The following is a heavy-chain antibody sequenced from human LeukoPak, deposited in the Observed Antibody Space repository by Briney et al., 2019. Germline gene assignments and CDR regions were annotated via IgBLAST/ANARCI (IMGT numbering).Heavy chain of an antibody. CDR1: GFTFDDYA. CDR2: ISWNSGSI. CDR3: AKAASYGDYVDNWFDP. D-gene: IGHD4-17*01. Sequence: PGGSLGLSCAASGFTFDDYAMHWVRQAPGKGLEWVSGISWNSGSIGYADSVKGRFTISRDNAKNSLYLQMNSLRAEDTALYYCAKAASYGDYVDNWFDPWGQGTLVTVSS. J-gene: IGHJ5*02. V-gene: IGHV3-9*01.